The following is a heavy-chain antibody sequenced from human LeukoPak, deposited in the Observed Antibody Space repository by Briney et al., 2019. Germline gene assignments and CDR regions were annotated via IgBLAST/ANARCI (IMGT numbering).Heavy chain of an antibody. D-gene: IGHD6-13*01. CDR3: AKGLAAAGSGY. CDR2: IKQDGSEK. Sequence: GGSLRLSCAASGFTFSSYWMNWVRPAPGKGLEWVANIKQDGSEKYYVDSVKGRFTISRDNAKNSLYLQMYSLRAEDTAVYYCAKGLAAAGSGYWGQGTLVTVSS. V-gene: IGHV3-7*02. J-gene: IGHJ4*02. CDR1: GFTFSSYW.